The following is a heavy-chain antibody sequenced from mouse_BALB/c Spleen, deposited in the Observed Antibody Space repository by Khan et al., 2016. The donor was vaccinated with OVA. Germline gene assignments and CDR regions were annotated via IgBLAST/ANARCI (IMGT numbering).Heavy chain of an antibody. CDR2: VNPNNGDT. CDR3: AGGSVFFAY. V-gene: IGHV1-26*01. Sequence: IQLVQSGPDLVKPGASVKISCKASGYSFTAYYLSWVKQSHGESLEWIGRVNPNNGDTTYNQKFKGKAILTVDKSSNTAYMDLRSLTSEDSAVYYCAGGSVFFAYWGQGTLVTVSA. CDR1: GYSFTAYY. J-gene: IGHJ3*01.